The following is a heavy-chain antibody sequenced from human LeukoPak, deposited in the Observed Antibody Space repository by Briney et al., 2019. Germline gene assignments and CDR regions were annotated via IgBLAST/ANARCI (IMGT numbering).Heavy chain of an antibody. J-gene: IGHJ6*02. Sequence: GGSLRLSCAASGXTFSSYSMNWVRQAPGKGLEWVSSISSSSSYIYYADSVKGRFTISRDNAKNSLYLQMNSLRAEDTAVYYCARGECSGGSCYNYYYYGMDVWGQGTTVTVSS. CDR1: GXTFSSYS. CDR3: ARGECSGGSCYNYYYYGMDV. D-gene: IGHD2-15*01. V-gene: IGHV3-21*01. CDR2: ISSSSSYI.